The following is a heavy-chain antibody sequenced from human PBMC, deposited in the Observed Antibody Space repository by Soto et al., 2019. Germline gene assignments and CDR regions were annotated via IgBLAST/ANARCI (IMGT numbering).Heavy chain of an antibody. V-gene: IGHV4-59*08. D-gene: IGHD3-3*01. J-gene: IGHJ4*02. CDR1: GGSISSYY. CDR3: AGGDFGVVNWYFDY. Sequence: SETLSLTCPVSGGSISSYYWSWIRQPPGKGLEWIGYIYYSGSTNYNPSLKSRVTISVDTSKNQFSLKLSSVTAADTAVYYCAGGDFGVVNWYFDYWGQGTLVTVSS. CDR2: IYYSGST.